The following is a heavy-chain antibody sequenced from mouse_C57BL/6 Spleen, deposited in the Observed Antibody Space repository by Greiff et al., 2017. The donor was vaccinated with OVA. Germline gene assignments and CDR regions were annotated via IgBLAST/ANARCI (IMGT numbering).Heavy chain of an antibody. CDR1: GFTFSSYA. V-gene: IGHV5-4*01. J-gene: IGHJ2*01. Sequence: EVQGVESGGGLVKPGGSLKLSCAASGFTFSSYAMSWVRQTPEKRLEWVATISDGGSYTYYPDNVKGRFTISRDNAKNNLYLQMSHLKSEDTAMYYCARDLPITTVVAYYFDYWGQGTTLTVSS. CDR3: ARDLPITTVVAYYFDY. CDR2: ISDGGSYT. D-gene: IGHD1-1*01.